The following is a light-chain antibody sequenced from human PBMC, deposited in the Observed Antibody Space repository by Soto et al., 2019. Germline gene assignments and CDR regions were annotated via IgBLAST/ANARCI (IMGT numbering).Light chain of an antibody. CDR1: QSVSPW. CDR2: DVS. J-gene: IGKJ2*01. Sequence: IQMTQTPSTLSASVGDRVTIACRASQSVSPWLAWYQQKPGKAPTLLIYDVSNLQSGVPSRFSGSGSGTEFTLIISSLQPDVFATYYCQQYNTYRHTFGQGTKLEIK. CDR3: QQYNTYRHT. V-gene: IGKV1-5*01.